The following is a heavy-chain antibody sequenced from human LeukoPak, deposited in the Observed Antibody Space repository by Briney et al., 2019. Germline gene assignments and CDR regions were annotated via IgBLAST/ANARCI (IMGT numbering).Heavy chain of an antibody. D-gene: IGHD5-18*01. Sequence: SQTLSLTCTVSGGSISSGGYYWSWIRQHPGKGLEWIGYMYYSGSTYYNPSLKSRVTISVDTSKNQFSLKLSSVTAADTAVYYCARDRHGVDTAMVIPTWGQGTLVTVSS. CDR2: MYYSGST. V-gene: IGHV4-31*03. CDR1: GGSISSGGYY. CDR3: ARDRHGVDTAMVIPT. J-gene: IGHJ4*02.